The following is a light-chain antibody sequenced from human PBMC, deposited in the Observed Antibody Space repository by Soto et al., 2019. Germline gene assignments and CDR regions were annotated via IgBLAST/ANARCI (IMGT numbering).Light chain of an antibody. CDR1: QGISSA. V-gene: IGKV1-13*02. CDR2: DAS. Sequence: AIQLTQSPSSLSASVGDRVTITCRASQGISSALVWYQQKPGKAPKLLIYDASSLESGVPSRFSGSGTWTDFTLTLSSLQPVDFANYYCQQFNSYPIFTFGPGTKVDIK. CDR3: QQFNSYPIFT. J-gene: IGKJ3*01.